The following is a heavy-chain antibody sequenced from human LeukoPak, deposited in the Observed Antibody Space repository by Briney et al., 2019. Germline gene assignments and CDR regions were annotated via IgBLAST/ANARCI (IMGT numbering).Heavy chain of an antibody. V-gene: IGHV4-34*01. CDR3: AREGPYSSGWYRTGLDY. Sequence: PSETLSLTCAVYGGSFSGYYWSWIRQPPGKGLEWIGEINHSGSTNYNPSLKSRVTISVDTSKNQFSLKLSSVTAADTAVYYCAREGPYSSGWYRTGLDYWGQGTLVTVSS. D-gene: IGHD6-19*01. J-gene: IGHJ4*02. CDR1: GGSFSGYY. CDR2: INHSGST.